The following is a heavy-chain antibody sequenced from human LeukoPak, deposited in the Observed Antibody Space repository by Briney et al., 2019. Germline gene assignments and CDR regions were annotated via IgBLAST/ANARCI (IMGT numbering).Heavy chain of an antibody. CDR2: IYPGDSDT. CDR1: GYSFTSYW. D-gene: IGHD5-18*01. Sequence: GESLKISCKGSGYSFTSYWIAWVRQMPGKGLEWMGIIYPGDSDTRYSPSFQGQVTISADKSISTAYLQWSSLKASDTAMYYCARRGYSYGYPEMATIVDYWGQGTLVTVSS. V-gene: IGHV5-51*01. J-gene: IGHJ4*02. CDR3: ARRGYSYGYPEMATIVDY.